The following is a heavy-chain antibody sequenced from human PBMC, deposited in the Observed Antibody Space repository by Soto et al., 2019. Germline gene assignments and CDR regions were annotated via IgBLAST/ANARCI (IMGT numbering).Heavy chain of an antibody. CDR2: INRDFNT. CDR3: VNGDYY. V-gene: IGHV3-48*01. D-gene: IGHD4-17*01. CDR1: GFTFSNHV. J-gene: IGHJ4*02. Sequence: EEQLVESGGGLVQPGGSLRLSCAASGFTFSNHVMNWVRQAPGRGLEWVSSINRDFNTYYTDSVKGRFTISGDNAKDSLYHQMNSLRADDTAVYYCVNGDYYVGQGTLVTVSS.